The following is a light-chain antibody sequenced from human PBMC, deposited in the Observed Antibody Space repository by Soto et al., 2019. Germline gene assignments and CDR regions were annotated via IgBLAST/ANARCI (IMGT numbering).Light chain of an antibody. CDR3: QQYGSSASIT. Sequence: EIVLTQSPGTLSLSPGERATLSCRASQSVSSSYLAWYQQKPGQAPRLLIYGASSRATGIPDRFSGSGSGTGFTLTISRLEPEDFAVYYCQQYGSSASITFGQGTRLEIK. V-gene: IGKV3-20*01. J-gene: IGKJ5*01. CDR2: GAS. CDR1: QSVSSSY.